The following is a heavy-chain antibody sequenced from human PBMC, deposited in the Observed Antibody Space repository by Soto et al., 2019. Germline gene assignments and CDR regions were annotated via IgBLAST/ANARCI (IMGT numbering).Heavy chain of an antibody. D-gene: IGHD6-19*01. J-gene: IGHJ4*02. CDR1: GGSISSYY. Sequence: QVQLQESGPGLVKPSETLSLTCTVSGGSISSYYWSWIRQPPGKGLEWIGYIYYSGSTNYNPSLKSQVTRSVDTSKNQCSLTLSSVTAADTAVYYCARHVQWLVTFDYWGQGTLVTVSS. CDR3: ARHVQWLVTFDY. CDR2: IYYSGST. V-gene: IGHV4-59*08.